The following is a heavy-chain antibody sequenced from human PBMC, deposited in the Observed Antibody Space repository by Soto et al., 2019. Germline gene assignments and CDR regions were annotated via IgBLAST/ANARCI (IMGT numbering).Heavy chain of an antibody. CDR1: GGSISSYY. CDR3: ARDGVNYYYYMDG. Sequence: PSETLSLTCTVSGGSISSYYWSWIRQPPGKGLEWIGYIYYSGSTNYNPSLKSRVTISVDTSKNQFSLKLSSVTAADTAVYYCARDGVNYYYYMDGWGKGTTVTVSS. V-gene: IGHV4-59*01. CDR2: IYYSGST. D-gene: IGHD3-16*01. J-gene: IGHJ6*03.